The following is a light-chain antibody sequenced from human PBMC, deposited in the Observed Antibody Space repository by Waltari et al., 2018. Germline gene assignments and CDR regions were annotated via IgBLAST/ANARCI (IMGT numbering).Light chain of an antibody. J-gene: IGKJ4*01. V-gene: IGKV3-20*01. Sequence: EIVLTPSPGTLSLSPGEGATLSGRTSQTIRTTYLAWYQQKPGQATTLLIYGAFTRATGIPDRFTGSGSGTDFSLTISSLEPEDFATYYCQQYDVSPLTFGGGTKVEIK. CDR3: QQYDVSPLT. CDR2: GAF. CDR1: QTIRTTY.